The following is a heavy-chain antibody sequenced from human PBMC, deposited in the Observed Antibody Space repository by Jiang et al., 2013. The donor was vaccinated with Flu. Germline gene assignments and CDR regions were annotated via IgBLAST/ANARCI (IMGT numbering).Heavy chain of an antibody. CDR1: GFTFSNYG. D-gene: IGHD3-16*02. V-gene: IGHV3-23*01. CDR3: AKDPLVFGGDVVPYYFDH. J-gene: IGHJ4*02. Sequence: VQLLESGGGLVRPGGSLRLSCAASGFTFSNYGMSWVRQAPGKGLEWISAITGTGGSRYHADSVKGRFTISRDNSKNTLYLQMTSLRAEDTAIYYCAKDPLVFGGDVVPYYFDHWGQGTQVTVSS. CDR2: ITGTGGSR.